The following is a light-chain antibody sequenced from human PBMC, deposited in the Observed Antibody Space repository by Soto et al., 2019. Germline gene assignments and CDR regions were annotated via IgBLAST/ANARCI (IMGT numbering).Light chain of an antibody. CDR3: QHYNNLPLT. J-gene: IGKJ4*01. V-gene: IGKV3-20*01. CDR2: GAS. Sequence: EIELTQSPATLSLSPGERATLSCRASQNVDTNLAWYQQKPGQAPRLLIYGASSRASGIPSRFSGSGSGTDFTLSISRLEPEDFAVYYCQHYNNLPLTFGGGTKVEIK. CDR1: QNVDTN.